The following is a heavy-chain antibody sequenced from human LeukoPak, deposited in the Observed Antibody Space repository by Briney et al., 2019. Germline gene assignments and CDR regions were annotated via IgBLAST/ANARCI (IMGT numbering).Heavy chain of an antibody. CDR3: ARADLTSHLDY. D-gene: IGHD3-3*01. CDR2: ISPSGGST. V-gene: IGHV1-46*01. CDR1: GYTFTSNY. Sequence: ASVKVSCKAFGYTFTSNYMHWVRQAPGQGPEWMGVISPSGGSTTYAQKFQGRVTMTRDTSTSTVYMELSSLRSEDTAVYYCARADLTSHLDYWGQGTLVTVSS. J-gene: IGHJ4*02.